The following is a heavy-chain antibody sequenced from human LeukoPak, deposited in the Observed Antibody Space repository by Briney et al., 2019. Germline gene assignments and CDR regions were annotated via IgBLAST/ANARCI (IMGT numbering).Heavy chain of an antibody. J-gene: IGHJ4*02. Sequence: SETLSLTCTVSGGSISSYYWSWIRQPAGKGLEWIGRIYTSGSTNYNPSLKSRVTMSVDTSKNQFSLKLSSVTAADTAVYYCARAGGAHSYDSSGYYYFDYWGQGTLVTVSS. CDR3: ARAGGAHSYDSSGYYYFDY. CDR1: GGSISSYY. CDR2: IYTSGST. V-gene: IGHV4-4*07. D-gene: IGHD3-22*01.